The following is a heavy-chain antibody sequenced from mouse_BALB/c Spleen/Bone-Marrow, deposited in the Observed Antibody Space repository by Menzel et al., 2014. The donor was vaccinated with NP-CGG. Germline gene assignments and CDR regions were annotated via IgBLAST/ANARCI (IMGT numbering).Heavy chain of an antibody. CDR2: IDPGRGSS. Sequence: LEWIGEIDPGRGSSFYNEKFKGKATLTADKSSSTAYMQLSSLTSDDSAVYFCARELVRGMDYWGQGTSVTVSS. J-gene: IGHJ4*01. V-gene: IGHV1-54*01. D-gene: IGHD1-1*01. CDR3: ARELVRGMDY.